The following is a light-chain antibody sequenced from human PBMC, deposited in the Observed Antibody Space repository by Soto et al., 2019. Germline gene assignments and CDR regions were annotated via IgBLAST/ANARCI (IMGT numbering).Light chain of an antibody. CDR1: QSVSRNF. V-gene: IGKV3-20*01. CDR3: QQYGSSPWT. J-gene: IGKJ1*01. Sequence: EIVLTQSPGTLSLSPGARASLSCRASQSVSRNFLAWYRQKPGQAPRLLIYGASNRATDTPDRFSGSGSGADFSLTISRLEPEDFAVYYCQQYGSSPWTFGQGTKVDIK. CDR2: GAS.